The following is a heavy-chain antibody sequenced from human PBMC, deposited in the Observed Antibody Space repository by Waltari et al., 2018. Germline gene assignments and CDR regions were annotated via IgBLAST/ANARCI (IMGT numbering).Heavy chain of an antibody. V-gene: IGHV3-33*01. D-gene: IGHD4-17*01. CDR2: IWYDGSNK. J-gene: IGHJ2*01. CDR1: GFTFSSYG. CDR3: ARDFTVTTGFVDL. Sequence: QVQLVESGGGVVQPGRSLRLSCAASGFTFSSYGMHWVRQAPGKGLEWVAVIWYDGSNKYYADSVKGRFTISRDNSKNTLYLQMNSLRAEDTAVYYCARDFTVTTGFVDLWGRGTLVTVSS.